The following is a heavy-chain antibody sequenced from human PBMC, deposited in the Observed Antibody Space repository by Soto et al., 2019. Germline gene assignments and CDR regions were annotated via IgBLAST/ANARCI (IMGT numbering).Heavy chain of an antibody. D-gene: IGHD2-8*01. J-gene: IGHJ6*02. CDR3: ARGDSTDCSNGVCSFFYNHDMDV. CDR2: INPKSGGT. V-gene: IGHV1-2*04. Sequence: ASVKVSCKLSRYTRTELYMHWVRQAPGQGLEWPGRINPKSGGTSTAQKFQGWVTMTTDTSISTASMELTRLTSDDTAIYYCARGDSTDCSNGVCSFFYNHDMDVWGQGTTVTVSS. CDR1: RYTRTELY.